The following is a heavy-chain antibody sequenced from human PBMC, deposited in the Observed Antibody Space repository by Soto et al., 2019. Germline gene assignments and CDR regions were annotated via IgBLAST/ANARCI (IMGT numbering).Heavy chain of an antibody. J-gene: IGHJ4*02. V-gene: IGHV3-64D*08. D-gene: IGHD3-16*01. Sequence: PGGSLRLSCSVSVFTFSSYSMHLVRQGPGKGLQYASSISSNGASAYYADSVKGRFAISIDNSKNTLYLQMTSLRANDTAVYYRVKDRYVAYWGQGSMVTVSS. CDR1: VFTFSSYS. CDR3: VKDRYVAY. CDR2: ISSNGASA.